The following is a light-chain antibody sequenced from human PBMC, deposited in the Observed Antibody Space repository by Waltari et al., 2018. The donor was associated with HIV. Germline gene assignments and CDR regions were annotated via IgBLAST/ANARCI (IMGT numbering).Light chain of an antibody. J-gene: IGLJ7*01. CDR3: VSYTSTIPLGAV. Sequence: QSALTQPASVSGSPGQPITISCTGTRSDVGGYNYVSWYQQHPGKAPKLIIYDVTDRPSGVSNRFSGSKSGNTASLTISGLQAEDEADYYCVSYTSTIPLGAVFGGGTQLTVL. CDR1: RSDVGGYNY. CDR2: DVT. V-gene: IGLV2-14*03.